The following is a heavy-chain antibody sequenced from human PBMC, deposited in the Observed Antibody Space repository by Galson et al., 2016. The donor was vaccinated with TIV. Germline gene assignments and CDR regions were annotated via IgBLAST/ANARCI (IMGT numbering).Heavy chain of an antibody. CDR2: INPSNDVT. CDR3: ARWSSSSYNDLISFAFDI. D-gene: IGHD3-22*01. V-gene: IGHV1-2*06. CDR1: GYTFTGYY. J-gene: IGHJ3*02. Sequence: SVKVSCKASGYTFTGYYIHWVRQAPGQGLEWMGRINPSNDVTDYAQNFQGRVTMTRDTSITTVYMELSSLRSDDTAVYYCARWSSSSYNDLISFAFDIWGQGTTVTVSS.